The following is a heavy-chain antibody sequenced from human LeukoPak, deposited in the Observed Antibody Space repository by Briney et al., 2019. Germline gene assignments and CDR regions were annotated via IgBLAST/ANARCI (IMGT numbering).Heavy chain of an antibody. CDR2: IYYSGST. V-gene: IGHV4-4*02. CDR3: ARGYGGNPIDY. D-gene: IGHD4-23*01. Sequence: SGTLSLTCTVSGGSISRSNWWSWVRQPPGKGLEWIGYIYYSGSTYYNPSLKSRVTISVDTSKNQFSLKLSSVTAADTAVYYCARGYGGNPIDYWGQGTLVTVSS. CDR1: GGSISRSNW. J-gene: IGHJ4*02.